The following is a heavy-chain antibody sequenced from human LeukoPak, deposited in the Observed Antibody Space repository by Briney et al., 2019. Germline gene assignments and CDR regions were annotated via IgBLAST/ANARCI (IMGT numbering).Heavy chain of an antibody. CDR2: IKQDGSET. J-gene: IGHJ5*02. D-gene: IGHD1-1*01. Sequence: PGGSLRLSCAASGFTFTSYWRSWVRQVPGKGLEWVANIKQDGSETHYVDSVKGRFTISRDNAKNSLFLQMNSLTAEDTAVYSCARDGPFSSPTSGWFYPWGQGTLVTVSS. CDR1: GFTFTSYW. V-gene: IGHV3-7*03. CDR3: ARDGPFSSPTSGWFYP.